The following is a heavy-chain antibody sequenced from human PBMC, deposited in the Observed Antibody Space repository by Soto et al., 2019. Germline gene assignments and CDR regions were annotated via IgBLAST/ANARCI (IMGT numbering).Heavy chain of an antibody. CDR3: ARDLSWGSNWYYYMDV. Sequence: GGSMRLSCSTSGFILSDCAMNWVRPAPGKGLEWVSYISSSSSVIDYADSVKGRFTVSRDNARNSLYLQMNSLRAEDTAVYYCARDLSWGSNWYYYMDVWGKGTTVTVSS. V-gene: IGHV3-48*01. CDR1: GFILSDCA. CDR2: ISSSSSVI. D-gene: IGHD7-27*01. J-gene: IGHJ6*03.